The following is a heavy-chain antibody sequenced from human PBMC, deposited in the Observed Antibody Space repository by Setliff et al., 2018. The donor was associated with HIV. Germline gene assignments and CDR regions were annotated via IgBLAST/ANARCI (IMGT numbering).Heavy chain of an antibody. J-gene: IGHJ4*02. Sequence: GGSLRLSCAASGFTFSTYWMSWVRQAPGKGLEGVANIKQDGSEKYYGDSVKGRFTISRDNAKNSLYVQMNSLRAEDTAVYYCARLSGDYYYFDYWGQGTLVTVSS. CDR1: GFTFSTYW. CDR3: ARLSGDYYYFDY. CDR2: IKQDGSEK. V-gene: IGHV3-7*01. D-gene: IGHD2-21*02.